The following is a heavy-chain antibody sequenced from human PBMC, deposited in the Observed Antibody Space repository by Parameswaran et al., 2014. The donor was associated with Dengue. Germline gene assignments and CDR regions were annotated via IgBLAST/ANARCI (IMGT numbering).Heavy chain of an antibody. CDR3: ARDSAAGTVDLGY. CDR2: IKQDGSEK. D-gene: IGHD6-13*01. J-gene: IGHJ4*02. Sequence: WIRQPPGKGLEWVANIKQDGSEKYYVDSVKGRFTISRDNAKNSLYLQMNSLRAEDTAVYYCARDSAAGTVDLGYWGQGTLVTVSS. V-gene: IGHV3-7*01.